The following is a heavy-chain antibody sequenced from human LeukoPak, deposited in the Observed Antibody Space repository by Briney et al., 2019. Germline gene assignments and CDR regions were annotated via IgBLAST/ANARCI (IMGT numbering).Heavy chain of an antibody. D-gene: IGHD4-23*01. V-gene: IGHV4-39*01. CDR2: IYYSGTS. Sequence: SETLSLTCTVSGGSIINTSYCWGWIRQPPGKGLEWIASIYYSGTSSYKPSLKNRVTISVDTSSNQFSLKLRSVTAADTAVYYCARHFHTVVHDAFDIWGQGTMVTVSS. CDR1: GGSIINTSYC. J-gene: IGHJ3*02. CDR3: ARHFHTVVHDAFDI.